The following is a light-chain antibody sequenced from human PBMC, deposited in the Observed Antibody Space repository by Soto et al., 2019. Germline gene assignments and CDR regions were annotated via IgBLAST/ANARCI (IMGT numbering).Light chain of an antibody. V-gene: IGKV4-1*01. CDR3: QQYYSTLWT. CDR1: QSVLYSSNSKNY. Sequence: DIVMTQSPDSLAVSLGERATINCKSSQSVLYSSNSKNYLAWYQQKPGQPPKLLIYWASTRESGVPGRFSGSGSGTDFTLTISSLQAEDVAVYYCQQYYSTLWTFGQGTKVEIK. J-gene: IGKJ1*01. CDR2: WAS.